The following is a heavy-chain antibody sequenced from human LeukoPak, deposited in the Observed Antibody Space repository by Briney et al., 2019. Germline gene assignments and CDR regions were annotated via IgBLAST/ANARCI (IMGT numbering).Heavy chain of an antibody. Sequence: GGSLRLSCAASGFSFNDEYMSWIRQAPGQGLQWIAYISASGDFRRSTDSVKGQFTISRDNAKRLLYLQMDSLGEEDTAVYYCARTRGAGPGGHCDSWGKGVLVIVSS. V-gene: IGHV3-11*01. CDR2: ISASGDFR. CDR3: ARTRGAGPGGHCDS. J-gene: IGHJ4*02. CDR1: GFSFNDEY. D-gene: IGHD3-10*01.